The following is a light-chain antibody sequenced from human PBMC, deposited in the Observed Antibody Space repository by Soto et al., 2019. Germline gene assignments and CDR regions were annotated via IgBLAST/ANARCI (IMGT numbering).Light chain of an antibody. Sequence: SYELTQAPSVSVAPGQTARFTCGGDKIGTKSVHWHQQKPGQAPVLVVYDDNDRPSGIPERFSGSKSGNTVTLTISRVEAGDEAAFYCRVGDRTTDVVVFGGGTKLTFL. CDR3: RVGDRTTDVVV. CDR2: DDN. J-gene: IGLJ2*01. CDR1: KIGTKS. V-gene: IGLV3-21*02.